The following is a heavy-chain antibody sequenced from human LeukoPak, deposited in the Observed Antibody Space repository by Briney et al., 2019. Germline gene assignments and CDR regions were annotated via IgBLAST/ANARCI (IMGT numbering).Heavy chain of an antibody. Sequence: GGSLRLSCAASGFNFRSYGMRWVRQAPGKGLEWVTLISYDGTDKYYVAFVRGRFTISRDNSKNTLYLQMNSLRPEDTGVYYCAKDPQDFYGSSGYRPERYWGQGTLVTVSS. D-gene: IGHD3-22*01. CDR1: GFNFRSYG. V-gene: IGHV3-30*18. J-gene: IGHJ4*02. CDR3: AKDPQDFYGSSGYRPERY. CDR2: ISYDGTDK.